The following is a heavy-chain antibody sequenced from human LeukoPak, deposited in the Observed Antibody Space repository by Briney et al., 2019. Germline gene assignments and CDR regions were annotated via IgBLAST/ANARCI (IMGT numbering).Heavy chain of an antibody. CDR3: ARVFWEKDGFIGAFDI. CDR1: GFTFRSYA. Sequence: PGGSLRLSCAASGFTFRSYAMSWVRQAPGKGLEWVSIIYSGDSTYYADSVKGRFTISRDYSKNTLYPQMNSLRAEDTAVCYCARVFWEKDGFIGAFDIWGQGTMVTVSS. CDR2: IYSGDST. D-gene: IGHD3-3*01. V-gene: IGHV3-66*01. J-gene: IGHJ3*02.